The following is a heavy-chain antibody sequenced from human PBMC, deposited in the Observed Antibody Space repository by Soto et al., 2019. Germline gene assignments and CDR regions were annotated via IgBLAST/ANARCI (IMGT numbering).Heavy chain of an antibody. CDR1: GGSFSGYY. CDR2: FNQSGST. CDR3: ARDSGGERLYYYYGMDV. V-gene: IGHV4-34*01. J-gene: IGHJ6*02. Sequence: PSETLSLTCAVYGGSFSGYYWNWIRHPPGKGLEWIGEFNQSGSTNYNPSLKSRVTMSVDTSKNQFSLKLSSVTAADTAVYYCARDSGGERLYYYYGMDVWGQGTTVTVSS. D-gene: IGHD3-10*01.